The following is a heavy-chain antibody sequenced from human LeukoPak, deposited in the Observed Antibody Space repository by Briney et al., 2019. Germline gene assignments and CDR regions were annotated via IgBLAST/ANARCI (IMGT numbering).Heavy chain of an antibody. J-gene: IGHJ3*02. Sequence: SETLSLTCTVSGGSISSYYWSWIRQPPGKGLECIGYIYYSGSTNYNPSLKSRVTISVDTSKNQFSLKLSSVTAADTAVYYCAREGVVYDTYGAFDIWGQGTMVTVSS. V-gene: IGHV4-59*12. D-gene: IGHD3-3*01. CDR1: GGSISSYY. CDR2: IYYSGST. CDR3: AREGVVYDTYGAFDI.